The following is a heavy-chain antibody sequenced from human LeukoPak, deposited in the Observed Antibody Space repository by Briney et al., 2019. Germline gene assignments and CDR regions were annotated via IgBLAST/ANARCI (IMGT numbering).Heavy chain of an antibody. CDR3: AAGVSDKHAFDI. CDR2: IYAAGNI. CDR1: NFTVSSTY. J-gene: IGHJ3*02. Sequence: GGSLRLSCAAPNFTVSSTYMTWVRQTPGKGLDWVSLIYAAGNIYYADSVKGRFRMSRDISTNTLFLDINRLRVEDTAVYYCAAGVSDKHAFDIWGHGTEVIVSS. V-gene: IGHV3-53*01.